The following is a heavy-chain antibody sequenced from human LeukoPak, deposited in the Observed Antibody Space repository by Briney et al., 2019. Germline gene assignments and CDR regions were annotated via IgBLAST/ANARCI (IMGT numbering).Heavy chain of an antibody. CDR2: ISGSGGST. CDR3: AKGSGSYFRYYFDY. V-gene: IGHV3-23*01. J-gene: IGHJ4*02. Sequence: GGSLRLSCAASGFTFSSYAMTWVRQAPGKGLEWVSAISGSGGSTYYADSVKGRFTISRDNSKNTLYLQMNSLRAEDTAVYYCAKGSGSYFRYYFDYWGQGTLVTVSS. CDR1: GFTFSSYA. D-gene: IGHD1-26*01.